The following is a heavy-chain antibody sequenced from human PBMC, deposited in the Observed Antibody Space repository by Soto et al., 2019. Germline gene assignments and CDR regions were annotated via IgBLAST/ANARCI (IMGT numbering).Heavy chain of an antibody. CDR2: IYYSGST. D-gene: IGHD2-15*01. V-gene: IGHV4-59*01. CDR3: AAAPRH. CDR1: GGSISGYY. J-gene: IGHJ4*02. Sequence: SETLSLTCSVSGGSISGYYWSWIRQTPEKGLEWIGYIYYSGSTNYNPSLKSRVTMLIDMSKNQFSLKLTSVSAADTAVYYCAAAPRHWGQGILVTVSS.